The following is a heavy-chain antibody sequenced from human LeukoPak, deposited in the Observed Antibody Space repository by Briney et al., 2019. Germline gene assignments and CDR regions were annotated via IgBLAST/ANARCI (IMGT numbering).Heavy chain of an antibody. Sequence: GGSLRLSCAASGFTFSSYGMHWVRQAPGKGLKWVAVIWYDGSNKYYADSVKGRFTISRDNSKNTLYLQMNSLRAEDTAVYYCTTTIVGVTTWFDPWGQGTLVTVSS. CDR1: GFTFSSYG. CDR3: TTTIVGVTTWFDP. D-gene: IGHD1-26*01. CDR2: IWYDGSNK. J-gene: IGHJ5*02. V-gene: IGHV3-33*01.